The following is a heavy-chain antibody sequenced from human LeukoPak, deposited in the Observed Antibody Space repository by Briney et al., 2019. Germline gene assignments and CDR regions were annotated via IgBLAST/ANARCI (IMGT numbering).Heavy chain of an antibody. CDR2: ISGSGGST. J-gene: IGHJ4*02. CDR1: GFTFSSYA. Sequence: GGSLRLSCAASGFTFSSYAMSWVRQAPGKGLEWVSAISGSGGSTYYADSVEGRFTISRDNSKNTLYLQMNSLRAEDTAVYYCAKFPPIVVVPAAIAVFDYWGQGTLVTVSS. CDR3: AKFPPIVVVPAAIAVFDY. D-gene: IGHD2-2*01. V-gene: IGHV3-23*01.